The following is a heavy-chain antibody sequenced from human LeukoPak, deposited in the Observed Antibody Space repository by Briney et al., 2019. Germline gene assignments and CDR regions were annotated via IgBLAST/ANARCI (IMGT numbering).Heavy chain of an antibody. CDR2: IAYDGNNE. CDR1: GFIFSNYA. Sequence: GGSLRLSCAASGFIFSNYAVHWVRQAPGKGLEWLAAIAYDGNNEYYADSVKGRFTVSRDNPKNTLYLQMNSLRREDTAVYYCARQSSGSYYVIPFWGQGTRVTVSS. CDR3: ARQSSGSYYVIPF. D-gene: IGHD1-26*01. J-gene: IGHJ4*02. V-gene: IGHV3-30-3*01.